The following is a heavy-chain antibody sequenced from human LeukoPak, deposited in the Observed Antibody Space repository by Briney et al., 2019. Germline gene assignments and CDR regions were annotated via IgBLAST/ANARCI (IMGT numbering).Heavy chain of an antibody. D-gene: IGHD3-3*01. V-gene: IGHV1-18*01. Sequence: ASVTVSCKASGYTFSSYGFSWVRQAPGQGLEWMGWIRADNGNTNYAQKVQGRVTMTTDTSTSTAYMQLWGLTSDDTAVYYCARVPARNDFWSGYSGYFDYWGQGTLVTVSS. J-gene: IGHJ4*02. CDR3: ARVPARNDFWSGYSGYFDY. CDR2: IRADNGNT. CDR1: GYTFSSYG.